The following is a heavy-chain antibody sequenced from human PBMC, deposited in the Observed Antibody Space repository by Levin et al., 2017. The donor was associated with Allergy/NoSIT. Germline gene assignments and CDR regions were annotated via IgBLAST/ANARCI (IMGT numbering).Heavy chain of an antibody. CDR2: IFPSDSDT. J-gene: IGHJ4*02. CDR1: GYSFTSYW. CDR3: ARRDSDGSNSFDY. D-gene: IGHD4-23*01. Sequence: NSGGSLRLSCQASGYSFTSYWFGWVRQRPGKGLEWMGLIFPSDSDTRVSPSFQGQIIMSVDKSINTAYLQVSSLKASDSAMYYCARRDSDGSNSFDYWGQGTLVTVSS. V-gene: IGHV5-51*01.